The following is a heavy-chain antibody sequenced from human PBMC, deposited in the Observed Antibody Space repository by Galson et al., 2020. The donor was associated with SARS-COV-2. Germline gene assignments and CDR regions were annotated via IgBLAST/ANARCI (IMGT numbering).Heavy chain of an antibody. Sequence: SETLSLTCAVYGGSFSGYYWSWIRQPPGKGLEWIGEINHSGSTNYNPSLKSRVTISVDTSKNQFSLKLSSVTAADTAVYYCARLWEGEITIGRVGQRVWFDAWGQGTLVTVSS. D-gene: IGHD3-16*01. CDR3: ARLWEGEITIGRVGQRVWFDA. V-gene: IGHV4-34*01. J-gene: IGHJ5*02. CDR1: GGSFSGYY. CDR2: INHSGST.